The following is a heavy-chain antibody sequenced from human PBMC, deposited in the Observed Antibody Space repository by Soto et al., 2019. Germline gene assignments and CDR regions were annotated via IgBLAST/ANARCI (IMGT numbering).Heavy chain of an antibody. Sequence: ASVKVSCKASGYSFTGYYMHWVRQAPGQGLEWMGWINPNSGGTNYAQKFQGWVTMTRDTSISTAYMELSRLRSDDTAVYYCARVITMVRGVTAPHYYYGMDVWGQGTTVTVSS. V-gene: IGHV1-2*04. CDR1: GYSFTGYY. D-gene: IGHD3-10*01. J-gene: IGHJ6*02. CDR2: INPNSGGT. CDR3: ARVITMVRGVTAPHYYYGMDV.